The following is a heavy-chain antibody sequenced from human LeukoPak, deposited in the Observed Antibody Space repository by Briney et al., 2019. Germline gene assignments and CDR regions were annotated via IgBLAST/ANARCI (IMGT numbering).Heavy chain of an antibody. CDR3: ARRQGCSSTSCPPDY. J-gene: IGHJ4*02. CDR1: GXSFTTYC. Sequence: GESLKISFRGSGXSFTTYCIGWVRQMPGKGLEWMGIIYPGDFDTRYTPSFQGQVTLSADKSINTAYLQWSSLKASDTAMYYCARRQGCSSTSCPPDYWGQGTLVTVSP. CDR2: IYPGDFDT. D-gene: IGHD2-2*01. V-gene: IGHV5-51*01.